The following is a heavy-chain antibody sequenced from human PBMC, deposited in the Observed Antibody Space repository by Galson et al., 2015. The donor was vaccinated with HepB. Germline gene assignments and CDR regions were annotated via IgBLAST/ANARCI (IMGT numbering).Heavy chain of an antibody. CDR3: ARLGGLGFRRHALDI. CDR2: VYYSGNT. D-gene: IGHD3-10*01. Sequence: ETLSLTCSVSGGSMTTYYWSWIRQPPGRGLEWIGNVYYSGNTNYNPSLKSRVTISVDTSKNQFFLNLTSVTAADTAIYYCARLGGLGFRRHALDIWGQGAMVTVSS. CDR1: GGSMTTYY. V-gene: IGHV4-59*08. J-gene: IGHJ3*02.